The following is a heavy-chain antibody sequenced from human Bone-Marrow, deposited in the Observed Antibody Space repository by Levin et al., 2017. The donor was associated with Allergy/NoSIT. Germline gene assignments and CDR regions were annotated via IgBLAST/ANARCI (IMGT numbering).Heavy chain of an antibody. D-gene: IGHD6-19*01. CDR3: ARGTSGWYGPFDY. Sequence: PSETLSLTCTVSGASISSFYWSWIRQTPGKGLEWIGYFYYSGGTNYNPSLQSRVTISVDRSKNQFSLKLTAVTAADTAVYYCARGTSGWYGPFDYWGQGTVVTVSS. CDR2: FYYSGGT. CDR1: GASISSFY. V-gene: IGHV4-59*01. J-gene: IGHJ4*02.